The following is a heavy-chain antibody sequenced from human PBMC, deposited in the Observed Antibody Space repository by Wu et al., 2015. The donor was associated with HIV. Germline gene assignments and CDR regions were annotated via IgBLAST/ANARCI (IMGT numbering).Heavy chain of an antibody. D-gene: IGHD3-22*01. CDR1: GGTFSSYA. Sequence: QVQLVQSGAEVKKPGSSAKVSCKASGGTFSSYAISWVRQAPGQGLEWMGGIIPIFGTANYAQKFQGRVTITTDESTSTAYMELSSLRSEDTAVYYCASGHLSTDYYDSRRTNAFDIWGQGTMVTVSS. CDR3: ASGHLSTDYYDSRRTNAFDI. CDR2: IIPIFGTA. J-gene: IGHJ3*02. V-gene: IGHV1-69*05.